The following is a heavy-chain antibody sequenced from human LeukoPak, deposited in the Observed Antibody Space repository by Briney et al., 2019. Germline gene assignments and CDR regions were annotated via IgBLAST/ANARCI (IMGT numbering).Heavy chain of an antibody. CDR2: INPNSGGT. CDR3: ARVNDEWELPADY. D-gene: IGHD1-26*01. V-gene: IGHV1-2*02. CDR1: GYTFTGYY. Sequence: GASVKVSCKASGYTFTGYYMHWVRQAPGQGLEWMGWINPNSGGTNYAQKFQGRVNMTRDTSISTAYMELSRLRSDDTAVYYCARVNDEWELPADYWGQGTLVTVSS. J-gene: IGHJ4*02.